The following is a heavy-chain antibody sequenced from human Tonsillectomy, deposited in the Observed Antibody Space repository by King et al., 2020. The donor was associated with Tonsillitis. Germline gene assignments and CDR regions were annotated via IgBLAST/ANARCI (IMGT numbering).Heavy chain of an antibody. V-gene: IGHV3-30*02. Sequence: VQLVESGGGVVQPGGSLRLSCATSGFTFTNYGMHWIRQAPGKGLEWVSFIRYDGGDKYYADSVKGRFTISRDNSKNTLYLQMNSLRAEDTAVYYCVKDLDDYNANWGQGTLVTVSS. CDR2: IRYDGGDK. CDR3: VKDLDDYNAN. J-gene: IGHJ4*02. CDR1: GFTFTNYG. D-gene: IGHD5-24*01.